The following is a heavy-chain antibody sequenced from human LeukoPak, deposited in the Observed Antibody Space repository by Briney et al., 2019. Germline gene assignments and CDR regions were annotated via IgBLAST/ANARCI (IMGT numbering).Heavy chain of an antibody. D-gene: IGHD6-13*01. CDR1: GFTFGRYE. CDR2: MDPNSDTS. V-gene: IGHV1-8*01. CDR3: ARVLSSSWYGGGYLDL. Sequence: ASVKVSFKASGFTFGRYEVNWVRQATGQGLEWLGWMDPNSDTSGYAQKFQGRVTMTRNTSINTAYMELSSLRSDDTAVYYCARVLSSSWYGGGYLDLWGRGTQVTVSS. J-gene: IGHJ2*01.